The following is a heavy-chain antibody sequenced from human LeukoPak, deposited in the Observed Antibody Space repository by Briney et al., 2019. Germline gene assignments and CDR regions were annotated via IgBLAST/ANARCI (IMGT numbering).Heavy chain of an antibody. Sequence: ASVMVSCKASGYTFTGYYMHWVRQAPGQGLEWMGWINPNSGGTNYAQKFQGWVTMTRDTPISTAYMELSRLRSDDTAVYYCARGRNYDILTGYYDPWGQGTLVTVSS. CDR1: GYTFTGYY. CDR3: ARGRNYDILTGYYDP. V-gene: IGHV1-2*04. CDR2: INPNSGGT. D-gene: IGHD3-9*01. J-gene: IGHJ5*02.